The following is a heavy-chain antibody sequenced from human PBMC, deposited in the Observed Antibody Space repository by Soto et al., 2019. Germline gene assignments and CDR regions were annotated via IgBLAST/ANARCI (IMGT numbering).Heavy chain of an antibody. D-gene: IGHD2-2*01. CDR1: GYTFTSYY. V-gene: IGHV1-46*03. Sequence: GASVKVSCKASGYTFTSYYMHWVRQAPGQGLEWMGIINPSGGSTSYAQKFQGRVTMTRDTSTSTVYMELSSLRSEDTAVYYCARDYIVVVPAAPYHWFDPWGQGTLVTVSS. CDR2: INPSGGST. CDR3: ARDYIVVVPAAPYHWFDP. J-gene: IGHJ5*02.